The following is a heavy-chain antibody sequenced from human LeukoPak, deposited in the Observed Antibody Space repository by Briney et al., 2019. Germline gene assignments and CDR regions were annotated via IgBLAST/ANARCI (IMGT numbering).Heavy chain of an antibody. Sequence: TGGSLRLSCAASGFTFSSYGMHWVRQAPGKGLEWVAFIRYDGSNKYYADSVKGRFTISRDNSKNTLYLQMNSLRAEDTAVYYCAKVEDDSSGYYYGYLGDYWGQGTLVTVSS. V-gene: IGHV3-30*02. CDR2: IRYDGSNK. J-gene: IGHJ4*02. CDR1: GFTFSSYG. CDR3: AKVEDDSSGYYYGYLGDY. D-gene: IGHD3-22*01.